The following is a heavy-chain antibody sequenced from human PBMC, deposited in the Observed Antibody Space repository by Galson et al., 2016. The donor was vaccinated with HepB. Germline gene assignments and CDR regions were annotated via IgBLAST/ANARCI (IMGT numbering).Heavy chain of an antibody. J-gene: IGHJ4*02. CDR3: TRGTSVPAAGDY. CDR2: ISAFNGNI. D-gene: IGHD6-13*01. Sequence: SVKVSCKASGYDFHNYGIIWVRQAPGQGFELMGWISAFNGNIHYAQKFHDRVTMTTDTSTDTTYMELRSLRSDDTAVYCCTRGTSVPAAGDYWGQGTLVIVSS. V-gene: IGHV1-18*04. CDR1: GYDFHNYG.